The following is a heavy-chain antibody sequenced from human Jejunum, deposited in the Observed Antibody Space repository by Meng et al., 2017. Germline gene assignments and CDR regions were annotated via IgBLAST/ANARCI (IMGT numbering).Heavy chain of an antibody. CDR2: IYYRGST. J-gene: IGHJ4*02. V-gene: IGHV4-39*01. D-gene: IGHD2-21*02. Sequence: QLLLQESGPGLVKASETLSLTCTVSGGSISSSRYFWGWIRQPPGKGLEWMGSIYYRGSTYYNPSLKSRVIMSEDTAKNQISLQLSSVTAADTAVYYCARHPPCSGADCYPGWGQGALVTVSS. CDR1: GGSISSSRYF. CDR3: ARHPPCSGADCYPG.